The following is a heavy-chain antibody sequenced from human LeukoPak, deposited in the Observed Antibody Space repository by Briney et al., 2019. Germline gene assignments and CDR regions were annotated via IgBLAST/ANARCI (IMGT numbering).Heavy chain of an antibody. CDR1: GFTFSSYG. D-gene: IGHD4-17*01. Sequence: SGGSLRLSCAASGFTFSSYGMHWVRQAPGKGLKWVAVISYDGSNKYYADSVKGRFTISRDNSKNTLYLQMNSLRAEDTAVYYCAKDGRNYGDHLDYWGQGTLVTVSS. V-gene: IGHV3-30*18. CDR2: ISYDGSNK. J-gene: IGHJ4*02. CDR3: AKDGRNYGDHLDY.